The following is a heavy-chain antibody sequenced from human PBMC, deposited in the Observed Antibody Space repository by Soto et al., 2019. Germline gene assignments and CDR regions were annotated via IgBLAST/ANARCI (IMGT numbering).Heavy chain of an antibody. CDR2: INPSAGST. CDR3: VRVPLYYDSSGYYYDHYYGMDV. CDR1: GYTFTSYY. V-gene: IGHV1-46*01. D-gene: IGHD3-22*01. J-gene: IGHJ6*02. Sequence: ASVKVSCKASGYTFTSYYIHWARQAPGQGLEWVGIINPSAGSTSYAQNFQGRVTMTRDTSTSTVYMELSSLRSEDTAVYYCVRVPLYYDSSGYYYDHYYGMDVWGQGTTGTVSS.